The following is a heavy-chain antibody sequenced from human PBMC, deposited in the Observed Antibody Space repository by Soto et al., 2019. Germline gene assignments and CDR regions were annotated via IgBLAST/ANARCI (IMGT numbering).Heavy chain of an antibody. CDR2: ISYDGSNK. J-gene: IGHJ4*02. CDR1: GFTFSRYA. Sequence: QVKLVESGGGVVQPGRSLRLSCAASGFTFSRYAMHWVRQAPGKGLEWVAVISYDGSNKYYADSVKGRFTISRDNSKNTLYLQMNSLRAEDTAVYYCASPIPCSGGRCYHPGGQGTLVTVSS. CDR3: ASPIPCSGGRCYHP. V-gene: IGHV3-30-3*01. D-gene: IGHD2-15*01.